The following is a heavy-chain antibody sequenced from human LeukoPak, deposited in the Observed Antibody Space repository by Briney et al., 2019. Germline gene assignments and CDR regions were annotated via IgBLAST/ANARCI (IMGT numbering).Heavy chain of an antibody. J-gene: IGHJ4*02. D-gene: IGHD3-22*01. V-gene: IGHV3-48*04. CDR3: VRGSTLSSGPAY. CDR1: GFTFSSYS. Sequence: YPGGSLRLSCAASGFTFSSYSMNWVRQAPGKGLEWVSSISSSSTTIYYADSVKGRFAISRDNAKNSLYLQMNSLGAEDTAVYYCVRGSTLSSGPAYWGQGALVTVSS. CDR2: ISSSSTTI.